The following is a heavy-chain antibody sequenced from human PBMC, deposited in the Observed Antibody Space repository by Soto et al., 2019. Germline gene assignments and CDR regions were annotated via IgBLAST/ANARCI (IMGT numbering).Heavy chain of an antibody. CDR3: ARSVVVVAALDY. CDR1: GGTFSSYT. V-gene: IGHV1-69*02. D-gene: IGHD2-15*01. CDR2: IIPILGIA. J-gene: IGHJ4*02. Sequence: ASVKVSCKASGGTFSSYTISWVRQAPGQGLEWMGRIIPILGIANYAQKFQGRVTITADKSTSTAYMELSSLRSEDTAVYYCARSVVVVAALDYWGQGTLVTVSS.